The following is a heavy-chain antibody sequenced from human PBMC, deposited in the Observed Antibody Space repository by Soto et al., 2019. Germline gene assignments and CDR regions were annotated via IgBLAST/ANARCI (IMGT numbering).Heavy chain of an antibody. CDR2: IIPIFGTA. CDR1: GGTFSSYA. CDR3: ARGSFVTHYYYYHMDV. D-gene: IGHD2-21*02. J-gene: IGHJ6*03. V-gene: IGHV1-69*13. Sequence: GASVKVSCKASGGTFSSYAISWVRQAPGQGLEWMGGIIPIFGTANYAQKFQGRVTITADESTSTACMELSSLRSEDTAVYYCARGSFVTHYYYYHMDVWGKGTPVTVSS.